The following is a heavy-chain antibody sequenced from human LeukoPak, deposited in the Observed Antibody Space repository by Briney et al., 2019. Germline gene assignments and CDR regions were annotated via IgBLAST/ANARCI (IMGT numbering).Heavy chain of an antibody. CDR3: ATSLGYCSSTSCYTAVGAFDI. CDR2: IIPIFGTA. J-gene: IGHJ3*02. Sequence: SVKVSCKASGYTFTSYGISWVRQAPGQGLEWMGGIIPIFGTANYAQKFQGRVTITTDESTSTAYMELSSLRSEDTAVYYCATSLGYCSSTSCYTAVGAFDIWGQGTMVTVSS. D-gene: IGHD2-2*02. CDR1: GYTFTSYG. V-gene: IGHV1-69*05.